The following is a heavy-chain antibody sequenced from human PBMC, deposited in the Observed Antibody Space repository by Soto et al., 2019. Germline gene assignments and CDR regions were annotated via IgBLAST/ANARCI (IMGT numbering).Heavy chain of an antibody. Sequence: GGAMRLSCPASGLTFRYYYMSWIRQAPGEGLKGVSYISSSGRTIYYADSVKGRFTISRGNAKNSLYLQMNSLRAEDTAVSYRAXRKKGSNFGVVCYYFGCCGQGTLGTVSS. CDR1: GLTFRYYY. V-gene: IGHV3-11*01. CDR2: ISSSGRTI. J-gene: IGHJ4*02. CDR3: AXRKKGSNFGVVCYYFGC. D-gene: IGHD3-3*01.